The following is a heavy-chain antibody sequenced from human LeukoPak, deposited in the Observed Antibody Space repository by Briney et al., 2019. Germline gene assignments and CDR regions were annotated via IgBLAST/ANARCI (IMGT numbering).Heavy chain of an antibody. CDR3: ARDRSYDFWSGYYNDWFDP. Sequence: SETLSLTCTVSGGSISSYYWSWIRQPAGKGLEWIGRIYTSGSTNYNPSLKSRVTMSVDTSKNQFSLKLSSVTAADAAVYYCARDRSYDFWSGYYNDWFDPWGREPWSPSPQ. V-gene: IGHV4-4*07. J-gene: IGHJ5*02. D-gene: IGHD3-3*01. CDR2: IYTSGST. CDR1: GGSISSYY.